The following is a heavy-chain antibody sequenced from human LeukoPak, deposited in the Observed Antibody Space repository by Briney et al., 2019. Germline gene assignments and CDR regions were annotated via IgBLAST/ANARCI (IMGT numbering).Heavy chain of an antibody. CDR1: GFTFSSYW. V-gene: IGHV3-7*01. D-gene: IGHD3-9*01. J-gene: IGHJ4*01. CDR2: IKQDESEK. Sequence: PGGSLRLSCAACGFTFSSYWMHWVRQAPGKGLEWVANIKQDESEKYYVDSVKGRFTISRDNAKNSLYLQMNSLRAEDTAVYYCARDSPGPLIYWGHGALVTVSS. CDR3: ARDSPGPLIY.